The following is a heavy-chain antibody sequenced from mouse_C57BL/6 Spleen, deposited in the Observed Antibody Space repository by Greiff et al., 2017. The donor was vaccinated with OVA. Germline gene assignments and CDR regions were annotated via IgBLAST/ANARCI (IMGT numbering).Heavy chain of an antibody. CDR3: ASAYYSPWFAY. D-gene: IGHD2-12*01. CDR2: IYPGDGDT. CDR1: GYAFSSYW. V-gene: IGHV1-80*01. J-gene: IGHJ3*01. Sequence: QVQLKESGAELVKPWASVSISCKASGYAFSSYWMNWVQQRPGKGLEWIGQIYPGDGDTNYNGKFKGKATLTADKSSSTAYMQLSSLTSEDSAVYFCASAYYSPWFAYWGQGTLVTVSA.